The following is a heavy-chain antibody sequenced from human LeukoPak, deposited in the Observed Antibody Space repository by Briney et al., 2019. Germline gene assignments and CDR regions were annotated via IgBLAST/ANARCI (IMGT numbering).Heavy chain of an antibody. J-gene: IGHJ4*02. CDR1: GFTFSSYS. CDR3: ARIYSSSWYRGSSDY. CDR2: ISSSSSYI. D-gene: IGHD6-13*01. V-gene: IGHV3-21*01. Sequence: PGGSLRLSCAASGFTFSSYSMNWVRQAPGKGLEWVSSISSSSSYIYYADSVKGRFTISRDNAKNSLYLQMNSLRAEDTAVYYCARIYSSSWYRGSSDYWGQGTLVTVSS.